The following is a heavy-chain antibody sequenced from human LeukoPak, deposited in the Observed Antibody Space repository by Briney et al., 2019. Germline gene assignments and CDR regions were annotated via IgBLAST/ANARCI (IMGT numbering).Heavy chain of an antibody. CDR2: IKQDGSEK. D-gene: IGHD4/OR15-4a*01. V-gene: IGHV3-7*04. CDR1: GFTFSSYW. J-gene: IGHJ4*02. Sequence: PGGSLRLSCAASGFTFSSYWMSCVRQAPGKGLEWVANIKQDGSEKYYVDSLKGRFTISRDNAKNSLYLQMNSLRAEDTAVYYCARVRPLTTFAFDYWGQGTLVTVSS. CDR3: ARVRPLTTFAFDY.